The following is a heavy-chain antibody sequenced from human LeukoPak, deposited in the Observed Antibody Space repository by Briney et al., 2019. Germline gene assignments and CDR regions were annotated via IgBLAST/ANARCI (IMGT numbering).Heavy chain of an antibody. D-gene: IGHD3-16*02. CDR1: GFSVSDNY. Sequence: GGSLRLACAASGFSVSDNYMNWVRQAPGKGLEWVSVIYSGGNTNYADSVKGRFTVSRDNSKNTVYLQMNSLRAGDTAVYYCARLATTPSGSLYLSSGYYQYAMDVWGQGTTVSVSS. J-gene: IGHJ6*02. CDR2: IYSGGNT. V-gene: IGHV3-53*01. CDR3: ARLATTPSGSLYLSSGYYQYAMDV.